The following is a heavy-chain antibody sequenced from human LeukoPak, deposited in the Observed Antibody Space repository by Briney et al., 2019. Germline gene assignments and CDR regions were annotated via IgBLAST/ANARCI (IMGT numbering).Heavy chain of an antibody. CDR1: GGSVSSSSYY. CDR3: ARTVGTHRFDS. V-gene: IGHV4-39*01. Sequence: KPSETLSLTCTVSGGSVSSSSYYWGWIRQPPGEGLEWIGTIYYSGNTYYNPSLQSRVFISMDTYKNQFSLNLGSVTAPDTAVYYCARTVGTHRFDSWGQGTRVTVSS. J-gene: IGHJ4*02. D-gene: IGHD4-23*01. CDR2: IYYSGNT.